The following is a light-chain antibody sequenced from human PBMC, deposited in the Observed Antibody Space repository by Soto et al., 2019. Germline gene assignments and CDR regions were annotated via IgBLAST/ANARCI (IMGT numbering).Light chain of an antibody. CDR2: SNN. J-gene: IGLJ3*02. CDR1: NSNIGRYS. V-gene: IGLV1-44*01. Sequence: QSALTQPPSLSGTPGQRVTISCSGSNSNIGRYSVNWYQHFPGTAPKILIYSNNQRPSGVPDRFSGSKSGTSASLAISGLQSEDEADYYCAAWDDSLNGPNWVFGGGTKLTVL. CDR3: AAWDDSLNGPNWV.